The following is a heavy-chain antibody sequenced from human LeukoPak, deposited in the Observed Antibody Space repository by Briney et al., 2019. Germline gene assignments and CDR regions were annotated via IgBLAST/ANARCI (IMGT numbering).Heavy chain of an antibody. V-gene: IGHV3-48*03. J-gene: IGHJ6*03. CDR2: ISSSGSTI. CDR3: ARVGSSSSRFAGEGPLNYYYYMDV. CDR1: GFTFSSYE. D-gene: IGHD6-6*01. Sequence: GGSLRLSCAASGFTFSSYEVNWVRQAPGKGLEWVSYISSSGSTIYYADSVKGRFTISRDNAKNSLYLQMNSLRAEDTGVYYCARVGSSSSRFAGEGPLNYYYYMDVWGKGTTVTVSS.